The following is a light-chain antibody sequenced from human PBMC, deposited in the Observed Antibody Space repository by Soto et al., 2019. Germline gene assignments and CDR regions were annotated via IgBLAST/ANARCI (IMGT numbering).Light chain of an antibody. V-gene: IGKV3-11*01. J-gene: IGKJ5*01. CDR2: DAS. CDR1: QSVSGY. Sequence: EIVLTHSPATLSLSPGEIATLSCRASQSVSGYLAWYQQKPGQAPRLLIYDASNRATGTPARFGGSGSGADFTLTISSLEPEDFAVYYSQQRSNWPITFGQGTRLEIK. CDR3: QQRSNWPIT.